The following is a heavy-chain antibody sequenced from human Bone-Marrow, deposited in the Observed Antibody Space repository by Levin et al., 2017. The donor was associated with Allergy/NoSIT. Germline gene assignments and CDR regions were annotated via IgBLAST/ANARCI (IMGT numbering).Heavy chain of an antibody. CDR2: IWYDGSNK. Sequence: LSLTCAASGFTFSSYGMHWVRQAPGKGLEWVAVIWYDGSNKYYADSVKGRFTISRDNSKNTLYLQMNSLRAEDTAVYYCARDLRKGYSYGFDYWGQGTLVTVSS. D-gene: IGHD5-18*01. V-gene: IGHV3-33*01. CDR1: GFTFSSYG. CDR3: ARDLRKGYSYGFDY. J-gene: IGHJ4*02.